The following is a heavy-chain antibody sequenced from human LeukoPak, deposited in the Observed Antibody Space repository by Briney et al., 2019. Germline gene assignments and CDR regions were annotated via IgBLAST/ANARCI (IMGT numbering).Heavy chain of an antibody. Sequence: ASVKVSCKASGYTFTGHYIHWVRQAPGQGLEWMGWINPSSGGTHYAHNFQGRFTMTRDTSISTAYLEVSGLRSDDTAVYFCTRGVGRSWVDYWGQGALVTVSS. CDR2: INPSSGGT. J-gene: IGHJ4*02. CDR3: TRGVGRSWVDY. CDR1: GYTFTGHY. V-gene: IGHV1-2*02. D-gene: IGHD2-15*01.